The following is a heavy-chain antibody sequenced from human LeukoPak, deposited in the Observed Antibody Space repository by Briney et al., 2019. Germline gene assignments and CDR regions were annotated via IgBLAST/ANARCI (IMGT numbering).Heavy chain of an antibody. Sequence: PGGSLRLSCAASGFRFSNYWMSWVRQAPGKGLEWVANIKQDGSEKYYVDSVKGRFTISRDNAENSLYLRMNSLRAEDTAVYYCATTRGFDYWGQGTLVTVSS. D-gene: IGHD1-1*01. V-gene: IGHV3-7*03. CDR2: IKQDGSEK. CDR1: GFRFSNYW. J-gene: IGHJ4*02. CDR3: ATTRGFDY.